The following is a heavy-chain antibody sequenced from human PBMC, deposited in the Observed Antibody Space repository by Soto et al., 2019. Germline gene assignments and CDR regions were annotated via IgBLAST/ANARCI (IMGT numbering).Heavy chain of an antibody. Sequence: SETLSLTCTVSGGSISSYYWSWIRQPPGKGLEWIGYFYYGGSTNYNPSLKSRVTISIDTSKNLFSLGLFSVTAADTAVYYCAGGYSSVAFDVWGQGAMVTVSS. CDR1: GGSISSYY. CDR2: FYYGGST. CDR3: AGGYSSVAFDV. D-gene: IGHD6-19*01. V-gene: IGHV4-59*01. J-gene: IGHJ3*01.